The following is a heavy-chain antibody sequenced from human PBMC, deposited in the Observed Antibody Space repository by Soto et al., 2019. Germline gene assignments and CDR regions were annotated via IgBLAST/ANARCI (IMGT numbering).Heavy chain of an antibody. CDR3: ASSDPTVTTEGGY. V-gene: IGHV3-30*03. J-gene: IGHJ4*02. CDR2: ISYDGSNK. Sequence: QVQLVESGGGVVQPGRSLRLSCAASGFTFSSYGMHWVRQAPGKGLEWVAVISYDGSNKYYADSVKGRFTISRDNSKNTLYLQMNSLRAEDTAVYYCASSDPTVTTEGGYWGQGTLVTVSS. D-gene: IGHD4-17*01. CDR1: GFTFSSYG.